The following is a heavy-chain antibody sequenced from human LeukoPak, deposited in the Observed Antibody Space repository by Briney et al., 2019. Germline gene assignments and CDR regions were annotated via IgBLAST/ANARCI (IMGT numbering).Heavy chain of an antibody. Sequence: VASVKVSCKVSGYTLTELSMHWVRQAPGKGLEWMGWINPNSGGTNYAQKFQGRVTMTRDTSISTAYMELSRLRSDDTAVYYCARVALYYYDSSGSRRGAFDIWGQGTMVTVSS. J-gene: IGHJ3*02. CDR1: GYTLTELS. CDR3: ARVALYYYDSSGSRRGAFDI. V-gene: IGHV1-2*02. D-gene: IGHD3-22*01. CDR2: INPNSGGT.